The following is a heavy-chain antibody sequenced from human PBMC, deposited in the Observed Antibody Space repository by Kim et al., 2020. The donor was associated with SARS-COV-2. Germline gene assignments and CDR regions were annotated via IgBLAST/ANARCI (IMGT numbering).Heavy chain of an antibody. V-gene: IGHV3-21*01. D-gene: IGHD3-9*01. CDR3: ARVYYDILTGYYRSGAFDI. Sequence: GGSLRLSCAASGFTFSSYSMNWVRQAPGKGLEWVSSISSSSSYIYYADSVKGRFTISRDNAKNSLYLQMNSLRAEDTAVYYCARVYYDILTGYYRSGAFDIWGQGTMVTVSS. J-gene: IGHJ3*02. CDR1: GFTFSSYS. CDR2: ISSSSSYI.